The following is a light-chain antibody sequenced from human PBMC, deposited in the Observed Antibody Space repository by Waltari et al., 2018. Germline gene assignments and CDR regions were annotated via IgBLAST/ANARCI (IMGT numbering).Light chain of an antibody. CDR3: QQSYSAPQS. CDR1: QSISTY. Sequence: DIQMTHSPSSLSASVGDRVTITCRASQSISTYLNWYQQKPGKAPKLLINAASSLQSGVPSRFSGSGSGTDFTLTISSLQPEDFATYYCQQSYSAPQSFGGGTKVEIK. J-gene: IGKJ4*01. V-gene: IGKV1-39*01. CDR2: AAS.